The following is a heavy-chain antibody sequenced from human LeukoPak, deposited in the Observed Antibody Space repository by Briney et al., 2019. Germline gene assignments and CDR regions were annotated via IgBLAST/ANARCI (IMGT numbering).Heavy chain of an antibody. J-gene: IGHJ4*02. Sequence: GGSLRLSCAASGFTFSSYAMSWVRQAPGKGLERVSVITRSGSTYYADSVKGRFTISRDNSKNILYLQMNSLRAEDTAVYSCAKDAVAPGSGGDYFDYWGQGTLVTVSS. D-gene: IGHD3-10*01. CDR1: GFTFSSYA. CDR3: AKDAVAPGSGGDYFDY. CDR2: ITRSGST. V-gene: IGHV3-23*01.